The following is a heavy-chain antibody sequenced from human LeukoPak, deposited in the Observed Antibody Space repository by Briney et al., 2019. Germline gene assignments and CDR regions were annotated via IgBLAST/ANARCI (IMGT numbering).Heavy chain of an antibody. V-gene: IGHV1-8*01. CDR3: ARGDPYCSSASCYNY. J-gene: IGHJ4*02. CDR2: MNPYSGNT. CDR1: GDTFTTYD. D-gene: IGHD2-2*02. Sequence: ASLKVSCKASGDTFTTYDINWVRQAPGQGPEWMGWMNPYSGNTGYAQKFQGRVTMTRDTSITTAYMELTSLTLDDTAVYYCARGDPYCSSASCYNYWGQGTLVTVSS.